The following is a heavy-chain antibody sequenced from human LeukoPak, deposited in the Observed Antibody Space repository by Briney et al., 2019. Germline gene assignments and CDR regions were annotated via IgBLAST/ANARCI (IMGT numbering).Heavy chain of an antibody. D-gene: IGHD3-22*01. CDR3: ARAGSLSVTMIVVNWFDP. CDR1: GFTFSSYS. CDR2: ISSSSSYI. J-gene: IGHJ5*02. Sequence: GGSLRLSCAASGFTFSSYSMNWVRQAPGKGLEWVSSISSSSSYIYYADSVKGRFTISRDNAKNSLYLQMNSLRAEDTAVYYCARAGSLSVTMIVVNWFDPWGQGTLVTVSS. V-gene: IGHV3-21*01.